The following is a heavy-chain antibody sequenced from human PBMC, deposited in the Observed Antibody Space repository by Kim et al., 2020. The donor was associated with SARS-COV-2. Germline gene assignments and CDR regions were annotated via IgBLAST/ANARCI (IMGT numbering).Heavy chain of an antibody. Sequence: SRVTISVDTSKNQFSLKLSSVTAADTAVYYCARTNIRYNWNRRTYGMDVWGQGTTVTVSS. V-gene: IGHV4-34*01. D-gene: IGHD1-20*01. J-gene: IGHJ6*02. CDR3: ARTNIRYNWNRRTYGMDV.